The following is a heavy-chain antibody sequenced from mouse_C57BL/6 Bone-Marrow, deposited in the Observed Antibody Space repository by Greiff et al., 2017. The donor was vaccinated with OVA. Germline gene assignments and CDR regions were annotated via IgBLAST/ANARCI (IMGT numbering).Heavy chain of an antibody. Sequence: QVQLQQSGAELVKPGASVKLSCKASGYTFTSYWMQWVKQRPGQGLEWIGEIDPSDSYTNYNQKFKGKATLTVDTSSSTAYMQLSSLTSEDSAVYYCARSGWLRGGYYFDYWGQGTTLTVSS. CDR3: ARSGWLRGGYYFDY. V-gene: IGHV1-50*01. D-gene: IGHD2-2*01. CDR2: IDPSDSYT. J-gene: IGHJ2*01. CDR1: GYTFTSYW.